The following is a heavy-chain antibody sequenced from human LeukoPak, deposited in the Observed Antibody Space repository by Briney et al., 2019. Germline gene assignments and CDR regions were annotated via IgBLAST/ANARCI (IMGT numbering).Heavy chain of an antibody. J-gene: IGHJ4*02. V-gene: IGHV4-34*01. CDR3: ARGELELRSNAPTYFDY. Sequence: SETLSLTCAVYGGSFSGYYWSWIRQPPGKGLEWIGEINHSASTNYNPSLKSRVTISVDTSKNQFSLKLSSVTAADTAVYYCARGELELRSNAPTYFDYWGQGTLVTVSS. CDR2: INHSAST. D-gene: IGHD1-7*01. CDR1: GGSFSGYY.